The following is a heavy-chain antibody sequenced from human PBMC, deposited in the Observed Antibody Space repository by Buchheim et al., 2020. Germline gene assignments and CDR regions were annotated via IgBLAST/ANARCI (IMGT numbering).Heavy chain of an antibody. CDR1: GFTVSSNY. Sequence: EVQLVESGGGLVQPGGSLRLSCAASGFTVSSNYMSWVRQAPGKGLEWVSVIYSGGSTYYADSVKGRFTIYRDNSKNKLYLQMNSLRAEDTAVYYCARVDSSSWYSLDYWGQGTL. V-gene: IGHV3-66*01. CDR3: ARVDSSSWYSLDY. J-gene: IGHJ4*02. CDR2: IYSGGST. D-gene: IGHD6-13*01.